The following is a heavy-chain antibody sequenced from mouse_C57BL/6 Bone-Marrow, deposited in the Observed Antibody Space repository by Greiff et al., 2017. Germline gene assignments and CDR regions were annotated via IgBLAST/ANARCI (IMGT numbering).Heavy chain of an antibody. D-gene: IGHD2-14*01. Sequence: EVQLQQSGPELVKPGASVKISCKASGYTFTDYYMNWVKQSHGKSLEWIGDINPNNGGTSYNQKFKGKATLTVDKSSSTAYMELRSLTSEDSAVYYCAREGNYEGQGTSVTVSS. V-gene: IGHV1-26*01. J-gene: IGHJ4*01. CDR2: INPNNGGT. CDR1: GYTFTDYY. CDR3: AREGNY.